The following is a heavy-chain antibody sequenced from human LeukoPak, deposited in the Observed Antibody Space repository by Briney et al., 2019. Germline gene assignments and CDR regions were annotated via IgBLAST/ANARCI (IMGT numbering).Heavy chain of an antibody. D-gene: IGHD4-17*01. CDR2: IYYSGST. V-gene: IGHV4-39*01. CDR1: GGSISSSSYY. CDR3: ARNRGVTTVTTDLGY. J-gene: IGHJ4*02. Sequence: PSETLSLTCTVSGGSISSSSYYWGWIRQPPGKGLEWIGSIYYSGSTYYNPSLKSRVTISVDTSKNQFSLKLSSVTAADTAAYYCARNRGVTTVTTDLGYWGQGTLVTVSS.